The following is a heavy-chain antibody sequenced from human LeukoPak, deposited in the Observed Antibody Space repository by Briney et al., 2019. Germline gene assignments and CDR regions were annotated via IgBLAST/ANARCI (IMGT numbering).Heavy chain of an antibody. CDR3: AKDRSSVSDFWTGYYPDY. V-gene: IGHV3-23*01. D-gene: IGHD3/OR15-3a*01. Sequence: KTGGSLRPSCAASGFTFRSYAMSWVRQAPGKGLEWVSVISGSGDSTYYADSVKGRFTISRDNSKTTLYLQMNSLRAEDTAVYYCAKDRSSVSDFWTGYYPDYWGQGSLVTVSS. CDR2: ISGSGDST. J-gene: IGHJ4*02. CDR1: GFTFRSYA.